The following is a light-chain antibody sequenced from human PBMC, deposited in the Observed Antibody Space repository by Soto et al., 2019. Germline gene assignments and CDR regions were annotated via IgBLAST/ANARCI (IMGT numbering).Light chain of an antibody. J-gene: IGLJ2*01. V-gene: IGLV1-40*01. Sequence: QLVLTQPPSVSGAPGQRVTISCTGTSSNIGAGYDVHWYQQLPGTAPKLLIYGNTNRPSGVPDRFSGSKSGTSASLAITGLQAEDEADYYCAAWDDSPNVHVVFGGGTKVTVL. CDR1: SSNIGAGYD. CDR2: GNT. CDR3: AAWDDSPNVHVV.